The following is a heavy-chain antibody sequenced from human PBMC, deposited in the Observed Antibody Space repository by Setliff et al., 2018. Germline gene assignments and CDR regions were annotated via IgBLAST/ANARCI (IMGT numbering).Heavy chain of an antibody. CDR1: GASISSSSYY. D-gene: IGHD3-3*01. J-gene: IGHJ4*02. V-gene: IGHV4-39*06. CDR3: ARRETYYNFWSGYYAY. Sequence: PSETLSLTCTVSGASISSSSYYWSWIRQPPGKGLEWIGEINHSGSTNDNPSLKSRVTMSVDTSKNQFTLKLSSVTAADTAVYYCARRETYYNFWSGYYAYWGQGTLVTVSS. CDR2: INHSGST.